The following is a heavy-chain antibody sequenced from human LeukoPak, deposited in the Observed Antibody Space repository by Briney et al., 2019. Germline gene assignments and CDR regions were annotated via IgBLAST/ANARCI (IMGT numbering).Heavy chain of an antibody. V-gene: IGHV4-34*01. CDR2: INHSGTT. J-gene: IGHJ4*02. D-gene: IGHD3-16*02. CDR3: ASHYSSGSYRYTGSFDS. Sequence: SETLSLTCAVYGGSFSDYYWSWIHQPPGRGLEWIGEINHSGTTNYSPSLKSRVSISVDTSKNQFSLKLNSVTAADAAMYYCASHYSSGSYRYTGSFDSWGQGMLVNVSS. CDR1: GGSFSDYY.